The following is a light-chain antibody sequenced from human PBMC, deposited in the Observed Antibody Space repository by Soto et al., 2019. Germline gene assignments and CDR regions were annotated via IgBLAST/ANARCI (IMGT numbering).Light chain of an antibody. CDR1: QSVPDDY. Sequence: DIVLTQSPGTLSLSPGERASLSCRASQSVPDDYLAWYQQKLGQAPRLLIYGASNRAAGIPARFSGGGSGTDFTLTISRLEPEDFAVYYCQQYGDKSPRTFGQGTKVEIK. J-gene: IGKJ1*01. CDR2: GAS. CDR3: QQYGDKSPRT. V-gene: IGKV3-20*01.